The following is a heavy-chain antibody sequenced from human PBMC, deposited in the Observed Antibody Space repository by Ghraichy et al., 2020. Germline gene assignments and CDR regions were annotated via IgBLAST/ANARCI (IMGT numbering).Heavy chain of an antibody. D-gene: IGHD6-13*01. CDR2: IYYSGST. J-gene: IGHJ5*02. Sequence: SETLSLTCTVSGGSISSYYWSWIRQPPGKGLEWIGYIYYSGSTNYNPSLKSRVTISVDTSKNQFSLKLSSVTAADTAVYYCAREAAAAGTLLWFDPWGQGTLVTVSS. V-gene: IGHV4-59*01. CDR3: AREAAAAGTLLWFDP. CDR1: GGSISSYY.